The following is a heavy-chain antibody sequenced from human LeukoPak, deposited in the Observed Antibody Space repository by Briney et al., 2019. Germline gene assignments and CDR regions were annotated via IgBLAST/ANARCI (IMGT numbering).Heavy chain of an antibody. Sequence: GGSLRLSCAASGFTFSSCAMHWVRQAPGEGLEYVSAISPDGGNTYYADSVKGRFSISRDNSKNTLYLQMSSLRPEDTAVYYCVPKGTEGYWGQGTLVTVSS. CDR1: GFTFSSCA. CDR3: VPKGTEGY. J-gene: IGHJ4*02. V-gene: IGHV3-64D*06. CDR2: ISPDGGNT.